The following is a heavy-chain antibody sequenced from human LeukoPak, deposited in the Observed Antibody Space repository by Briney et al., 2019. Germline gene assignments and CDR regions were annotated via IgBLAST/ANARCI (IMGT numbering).Heavy chain of an antibody. V-gene: IGHV3-48*03. Sequence: QAGGSLRLSCAASGFTFSSYEMNWVRQAPGKGLEWVSYISSSGSTIYYADSVKGRFTISRDNAKNSLYLQMNSLGAEDTAVYYCARSRWFDPWGQGTLVTVSS. CDR3: ARSRWFDP. CDR2: ISSSGSTI. CDR1: GFTFSSYE. J-gene: IGHJ5*02.